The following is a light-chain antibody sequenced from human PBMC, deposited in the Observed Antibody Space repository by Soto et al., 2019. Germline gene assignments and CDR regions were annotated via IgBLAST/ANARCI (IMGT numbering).Light chain of an antibody. CDR1: QSVSSSY. V-gene: IGKV3-20*01. CDR2: GAS. Sequence: EFVLTQSPGTLSLSPGERATLSCRASQSVSSSYLAWYQQKPGQAPRLLIYGASSRATGIPDRFSGSGSGTDFTLTISRLEPEDFAVYDCQQYGSSPPTLTFGGGTKVEIK. J-gene: IGKJ4*01. CDR3: QQYGSSPPTLT.